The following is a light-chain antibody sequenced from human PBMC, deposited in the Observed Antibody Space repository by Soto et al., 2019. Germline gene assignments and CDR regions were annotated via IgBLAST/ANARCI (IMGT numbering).Light chain of an antibody. V-gene: IGKV3-20*01. CDR1: QTVRNNY. J-gene: IGKJ4*01. Sequence: EFVLTQSPGTLSLSPGERATLSCRASQTVRNNYLAWYQQKPGQAPRLLIYDASSRATGIPDRFSDGGSGTDFTLTISRLEPEDFAVYYCHQFSSYPLTFGGGTKVDIK. CDR2: DAS. CDR3: HQFSSYPLT.